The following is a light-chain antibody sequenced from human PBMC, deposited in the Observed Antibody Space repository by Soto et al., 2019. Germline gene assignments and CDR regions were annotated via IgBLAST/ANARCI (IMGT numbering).Light chain of an antibody. CDR1: QDISVY. J-gene: IGKJ5*01. CDR2: RAS. V-gene: IGKV1-27*01. Sequence: DIQMTQSPSSLSASVGDRVTITCRASQDISVYLAWYPQKPGKVPKLLIYRASTLQSGVPSRFSGSGSGTDFTLTISSLQPEDVATYFCQKFNTAPLTFGQGTRLEIK. CDR3: QKFNTAPLT.